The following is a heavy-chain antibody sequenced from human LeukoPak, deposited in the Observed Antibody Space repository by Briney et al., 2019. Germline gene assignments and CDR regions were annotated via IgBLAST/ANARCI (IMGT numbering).Heavy chain of an antibody. CDR2: INHSGST. D-gene: IGHD3-10*01. J-gene: IGHJ4*02. Sequence: SETLSLTCAVYGGSFSGYYWSWIRQPPGKGLEWIGEINHSGSTNYNPSLKSRVTISVDTSKNQFSLKLTSVTAADTAVYFCARDLGAAGRPNDNWGQGILVTVSS. CDR1: GGSFSGYY. CDR3: ARDLGAAGRPNDN. V-gene: IGHV4-34*01.